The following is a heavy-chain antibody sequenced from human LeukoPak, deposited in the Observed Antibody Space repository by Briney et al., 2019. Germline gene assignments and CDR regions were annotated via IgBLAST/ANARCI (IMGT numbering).Heavy chain of an antibody. Sequence: GGSLRLSCATSGFMFSSYGIHWVRQAPGKGLEWVAVIWYDGSNKYYADSVKGRFTISRDNSKNTLYLQMNSLRAEDTAVYYCARGCSSTSCSPDYWGQGTLVTVSS. J-gene: IGHJ4*02. D-gene: IGHD2-2*01. CDR3: ARGCSSTSCSPDY. V-gene: IGHV3-33*01. CDR2: IWYDGSNK. CDR1: GFMFSSYG.